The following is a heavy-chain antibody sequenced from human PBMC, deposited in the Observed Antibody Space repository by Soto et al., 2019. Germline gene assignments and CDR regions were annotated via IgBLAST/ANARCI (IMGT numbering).Heavy chain of an antibody. D-gene: IGHD5-12*01. CDR1: GYTFTIYG. CDR2: ISAYNGNT. CDR3: ARERRDGYNSGY. J-gene: IGHJ4*02. Sequence: ASVKVSCKASGYTFTIYGISWVLQAPGQGLEWMGWISAYNGNTNYAQKLQGRVTMTTDTSTSTAYMELRSLRSDDTAVYYCARERRDGYNSGYWGQGTLVTVSS. V-gene: IGHV1-18*01.